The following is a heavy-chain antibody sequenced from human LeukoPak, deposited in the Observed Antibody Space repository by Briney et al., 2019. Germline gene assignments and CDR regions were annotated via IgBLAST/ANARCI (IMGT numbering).Heavy chain of an antibody. CDR1: GFTFSSYAM. CDR2: IYHSGST. D-gene: IGHD3-10*01. V-gene: IGHV4-4*02. CDR3: AREATMVRGVISYYYYGMDV. Sequence: AGGSLRLSCAASGFTFSSYAMSWVRQAPGKGLEWIGEIYHSGSTNYNPSLKSRVTISVDKSKNQFSLKLSSVTAADTAVYYCAREATMVRGVISYYYYGMDVWGKGTTVTVSS. J-gene: IGHJ6*04.